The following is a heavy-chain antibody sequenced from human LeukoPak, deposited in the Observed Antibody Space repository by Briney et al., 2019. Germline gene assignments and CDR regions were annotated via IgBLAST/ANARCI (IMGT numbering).Heavy chain of an antibody. CDR1: GGSFSGYY. CDR3: ARGHPHSSFDH. CDR2: INHSGST. J-gene: IGHJ4*02. Sequence: SETLSLTCAVYGGSFSGYYWSWIRQPPGKGLEWIGEINHSGSTNYNPSLKSRVTISVDTSKNQFSLKLSSVTAADTAVYYCARGHPHSSFDHWGQGTLVTVSS. V-gene: IGHV4-34*01.